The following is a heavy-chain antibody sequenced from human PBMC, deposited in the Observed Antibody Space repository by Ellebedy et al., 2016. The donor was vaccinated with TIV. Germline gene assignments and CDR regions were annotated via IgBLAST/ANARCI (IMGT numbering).Heavy chain of an antibody. J-gene: IGHJ4*02. D-gene: IGHD6-6*01. CDR1: GFTFSIYG. Sequence: GESLKISCAASGFTFSIYGMHWVRQAPGKGLEWVAVISYDGTGKYYADSVKGRFTISRDNSNNTLYLQMNSLRAEDTAVYYCASSSSKGCDYWGQGTLVTVSS. CDR3: ASSSSKGCDY. V-gene: IGHV3-33*05. CDR2: ISYDGTGK.